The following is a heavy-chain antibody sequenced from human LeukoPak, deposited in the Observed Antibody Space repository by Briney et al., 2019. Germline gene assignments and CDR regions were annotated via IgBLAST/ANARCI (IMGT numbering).Heavy chain of an antibody. CDR1: GGSISSSSYY. V-gene: IGHV4-39*07. D-gene: IGHD3-10*01. CDR3: ARDFRGPSVGDGSGSSPGLDY. CDR2: IYYSGST. J-gene: IGHJ4*02. Sequence: PSETLSLTCTVSGGSISSSSYYWGWIRQPPGKGLEWIGSIYYSGSTYYNPSLKSRVTISVDTSKNQFSLKLSSVTAADTAVYYCARDFRGPSVGDGSGSSPGLDYWGQGTLVTVSS.